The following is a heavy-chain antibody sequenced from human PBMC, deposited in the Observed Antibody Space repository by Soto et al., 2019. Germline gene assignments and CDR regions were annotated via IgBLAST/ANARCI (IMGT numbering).Heavy chain of an antibody. J-gene: IGHJ4*02. CDR2: IKEDGSEK. V-gene: IGHV3-7*01. CDR1: GFTFSGYW. CDR3: AKHDYVWGSYRTFDY. Sequence: EVHLVESGGHLVQPGGFLRLSCAGSGFTFSGYWMSWVRQAPGKGLEWVANIKEDGSEKYYVDSVEGRFTITRDNAKNSLYLQMNSLRVEDTGVYYCAKHDYVWGSYRTFDYWGQGTLVTVSS. D-gene: IGHD3-16*02.